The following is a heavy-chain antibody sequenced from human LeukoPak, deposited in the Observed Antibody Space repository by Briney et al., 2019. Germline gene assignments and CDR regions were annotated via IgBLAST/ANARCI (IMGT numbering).Heavy chain of an antibody. CDR3: AYSLNLQLWAHGGAFDI. V-gene: IGHV5-51*01. J-gene: IGHJ3*02. D-gene: IGHD5-18*01. CDR2: IYPGDSDT. CDR1: GFSFTSYW. Sequence: GESLKISCKGSGFSFTSYWIVWVRQMPGKGLEWMGIIYPGDSDTRYSPSFQGQVTISADKSISTAYLQWSSLKASDTAMYYCAYSLNLQLWAHGGAFDIWGQGTMVTVSS.